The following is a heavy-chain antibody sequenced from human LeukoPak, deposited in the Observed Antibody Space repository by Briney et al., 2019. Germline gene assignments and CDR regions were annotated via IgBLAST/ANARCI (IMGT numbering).Heavy chain of an antibody. CDR2: IDEHGFKT. J-gene: IGHJ4*02. Sequence: GTSLRLSCAASGFIFRSYWMVWVRQAPGKGLEWVASIDEHGFKTYYAASVTGRFTISKDTAKNSLDLQMNGLRAEDTAVYYCARDGITCTRDYWGQGALVTVSS. D-gene: IGHD1-7*01. V-gene: IGHV3-7*01. CDR3: ARDGITCTRDY. CDR1: GFIFRSYW.